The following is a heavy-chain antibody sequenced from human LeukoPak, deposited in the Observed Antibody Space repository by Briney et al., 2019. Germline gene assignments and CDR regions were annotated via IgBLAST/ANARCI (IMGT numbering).Heavy chain of an antibody. J-gene: IGHJ5*02. D-gene: IGHD2-2*02. CDR2: IYYSGST. CDR3: ARGHCSSTSCYTGNWFDP. V-gene: IGHV4-30-4*08. CDR1: GGSISSGDYY. Sequence: SETLSLTCTVSGGSISSGDYYWSWIRQPPGKGLEWIGYIYYSGSTYYNPSLKSRVTISVDTSKNQFSLKLSSVTAADTAVYYCARGHCSSTSCYTGNWFDPWGQGTLVTVSS.